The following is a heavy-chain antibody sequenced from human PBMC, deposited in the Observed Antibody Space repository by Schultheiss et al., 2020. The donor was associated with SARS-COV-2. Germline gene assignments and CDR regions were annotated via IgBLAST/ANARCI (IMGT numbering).Heavy chain of an antibody. V-gene: IGHV3-23*01. D-gene: IGHD3-3*01. CDR1: GFTFSSYS. CDR3: ATGRITIFGVVPHDAFDI. Sequence: GGSLRLSCAASGFTFSSYSMNWIRQAPGKGLEWVSAISGSGGSTYYADSVKGRFTISRDNSKNTLYLQMNSLRAEDTAVYYCATGRITIFGVVPHDAFDIWGQGTMVTVSS. J-gene: IGHJ3*02. CDR2: ISGSGGST.